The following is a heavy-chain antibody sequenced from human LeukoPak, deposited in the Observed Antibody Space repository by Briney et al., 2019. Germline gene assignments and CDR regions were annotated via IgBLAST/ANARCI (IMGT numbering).Heavy chain of an antibody. V-gene: IGHV4-59*01. CDR3: ASSQITMVRGVIMLDAFDM. CDR2: ISYSASS. J-gene: IGHJ3*02. Sequence: TSETLSLTCTVSGGSISTYFWSWIRQPPGKGLEWIGYISYSASSTYNPSLKSRVTISLDTSKNQFSLRLRSVTAADPAVYYCASSQITMVRGVIMLDAFDMWGQGTMVTVSS. D-gene: IGHD3-10*01. CDR1: GGSISTYF.